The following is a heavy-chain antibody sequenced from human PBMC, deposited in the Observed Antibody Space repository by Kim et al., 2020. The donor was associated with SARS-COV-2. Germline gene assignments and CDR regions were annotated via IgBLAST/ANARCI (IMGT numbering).Heavy chain of an antibody. CDR2: ISYDGSNK. Sequence: GGSLRLSCAASGFTFSSYAMHWVRQAPGKGLEWVAVISYDGSNKYYADSVKGRFTISRDNSKNTLYLQMNSLRAEDTAVYYCARDTSSGWYYYYYYYGMDVWGQGTTVTVSS. CDR3: ARDTSSGWYYYYYYYGMDV. CDR1: GFTFSSYA. V-gene: IGHV3-30*04. J-gene: IGHJ6*02. D-gene: IGHD6-19*01.